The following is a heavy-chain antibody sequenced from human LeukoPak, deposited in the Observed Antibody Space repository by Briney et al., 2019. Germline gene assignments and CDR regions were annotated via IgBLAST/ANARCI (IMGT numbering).Heavy chain of an antibody. J-gene: IGHJ6*03. D-gene: IGHD1-1*01. CDR2: ISSSTSTI. Sequence: PGGSLRLSCAASGFTFSSYSMNWVRQAPGKGLEWVSYISSSTSTIYYADSVKGRFTISRDNAKNSLYLQMNSLRAEDTAVYYCARELDKDYYMDVWGKGTTVTVSS. CDR1: GFTFSSYS. V-gene: IGHV3-48*01. CDR3: ARELDKDYYMDV.